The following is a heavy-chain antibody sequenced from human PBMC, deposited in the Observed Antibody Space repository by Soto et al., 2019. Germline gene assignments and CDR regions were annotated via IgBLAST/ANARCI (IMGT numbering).Heavy chain of an antibody. J-gene: IGHJ6*02. V-gene: IGHV1-69*13. CDR3: AREGNCSSTSCYDYYYYYGMDV. Sequence: SVKVSCKASGGTFSSYAISWVRQAPGQGLEWMGGIIPIFGTANYAQKFQGSVTITADESTSTAYMELSSLRSEDTAVYYCAREGNCSSTSCYDYYYYYGMDVWGQGTTVTVSS. D-gene: IGHD2-2*01. CDR1: GGTFSSYA. CDR2: IIPIFGTA.